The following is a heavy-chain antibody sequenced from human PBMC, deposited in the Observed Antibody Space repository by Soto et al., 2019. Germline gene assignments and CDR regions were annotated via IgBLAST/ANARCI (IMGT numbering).Heavy chain of an antibody. CDR3: ARRQNFFDY. CDR2: IYSSGST. CDR1: GGSICSGDY. J-gene: IGHJ4*02. V-gene: IGHV4-30-4*01. Sequence: PSESLSLTCTVSGGSICSGDYWSWIRQPPGEGLEWIGYIYSSGSTYYNPSLKSRSTISVDTSKNQLSLKLSSVTAADTAVYYCARRQNFFDYWGQGTLVTVS.